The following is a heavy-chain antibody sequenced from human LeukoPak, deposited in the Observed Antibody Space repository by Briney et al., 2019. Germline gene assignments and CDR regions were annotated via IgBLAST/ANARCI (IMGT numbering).Heavy chain of an antibody. Sequence: PGGSPRLSCAASGFTFGDYAMHWVRQAPGKGLEWVSLIRADGGRTYYADSVNGRFTIPRDNSKNSLYLQMNSLRTDDTALYYCATWAFYHGLDVWGQGSTVTVSS. CDR2: IRADGGRT. CDR1: GFTFGDYA. D-gene: IGHD2/OR15-2a*01. V-gene: IGHV3-43*02. J-gene: IGHJ6*02. CDR3: ATWAFYHGLDV.